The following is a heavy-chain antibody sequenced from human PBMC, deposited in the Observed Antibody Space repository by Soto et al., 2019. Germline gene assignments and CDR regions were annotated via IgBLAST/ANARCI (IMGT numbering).Heavy chain of an antibody. CDR2: INIDGSST. CDR1: GFTFSSYW. J-gene: IGHJ6*02. D-gene: IGHD3-22*01. V-gene: IGHV3-74*01. CDR3: ARDSYYERVYYGMDV. Sequence: EVQLVESGGGLVQPGGSLRLSCAASGFTFSSYWMHWVRQAPGKGLVWVSRINIDGSSTSYADTVKGRFTISRDNAKNTLYLQLNSLRAEDTAVYYCARDSYYERVYYGMDVWGRGTTVTVA.